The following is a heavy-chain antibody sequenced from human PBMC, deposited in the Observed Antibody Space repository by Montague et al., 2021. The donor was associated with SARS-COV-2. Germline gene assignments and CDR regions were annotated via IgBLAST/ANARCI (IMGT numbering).Heavy chain of an antibody. CDR3: ARAQNICFIANCVNYFDL. Sequence: SETLSLTCEVSGGSIRSYYWSWIRQSQGKGLEWIGYVHYTGSTKYNPSLKTRVTLSLDTPKNNFSLRLNSVTAADTAVYYCARAQNICFIANCVNYFDLWGLGALVSVSS. V-gene: IGHV4-59*01. CDR1: GGSIRSYY. CDR2: VHYTGST. J-gene: IGHJ4*02. D-gene: IGHD1-1*01.